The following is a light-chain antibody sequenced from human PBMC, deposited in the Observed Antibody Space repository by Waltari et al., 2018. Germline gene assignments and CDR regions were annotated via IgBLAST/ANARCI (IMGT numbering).Light chain of an antibody. V-gene: IGKV1-39*01. CDR1: QNVLKY. J-gene: IGKJ2*01. CDR3: QQSYSSRLT. CDR2: GAS. Sequence: DIQLTQSPSSLSASVGDSVTITCRAGQNVLKYLNWYQQKPGKAPNLLIYGASTLQNGVPSRFRGTGSGTEYTLTISSLQPEDFATYFCQQSYSSRLTFGQGTKHEIK.